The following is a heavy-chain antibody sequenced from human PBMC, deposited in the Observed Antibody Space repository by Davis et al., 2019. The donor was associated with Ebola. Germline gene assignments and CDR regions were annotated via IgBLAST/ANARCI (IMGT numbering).Heavy chain of an antibody. CDR3: ARQRWLQLWYFDY. CDR1: GVTLSSNY. D-gene: IGHD5-24*01. Sequence: GGSLRLSCAVSGVTLSSNYMSWVRQAPGKGLEWVALISGGGTTYYADSVKGHFTISRDNAKNSLYLQMNSLRAEDTAVYYCARQRWLQLWYFDYWGQGTLVTVSS. J-gene: IGHJ4*02. CDR2: ISGGGTT. V-gene: IGHV3-66*04.